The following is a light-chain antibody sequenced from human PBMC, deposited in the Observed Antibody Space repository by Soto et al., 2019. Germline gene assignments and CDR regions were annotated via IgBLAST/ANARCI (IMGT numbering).Light chain of an antibody. CDR3: SSFSSGTTLFV. Sequence: QSALTQPASVSGSPGQSITISCTGANSDIGDWNYVSWYQQYPGKAPKVIIYEVNYRPSGVSYRFSSSKSGNTASLTISGLQAGGEADYYCSSFSSGTTLFVFGGGTKLTVL. CDR2: EVN. CDR1: NSDIGDWNY. V-gene: IGLV2-14*01. J-gene: IGLJ1*01.